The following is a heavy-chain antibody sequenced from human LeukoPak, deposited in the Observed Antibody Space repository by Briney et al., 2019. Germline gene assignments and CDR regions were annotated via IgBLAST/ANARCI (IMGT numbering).Heavy chain of an antibody. Sequence: AALKVSCKASGYTFTGYYMHWVRQTPGQGLGWMGWINPNSGSTNNAQKFQGRVTMTRATSISTDYMELSRLRSDDMAVYYCARGGGGFEFDYWGQGTLVSVSS. CDR1: GYTFTGYY. V-gene: IGHV1-2*02. D-gene: IGHD3-16*01. CDR3: ARGGGGFEFDY. J-gene: IGHJ4*02. CDR2: INPNSGST.